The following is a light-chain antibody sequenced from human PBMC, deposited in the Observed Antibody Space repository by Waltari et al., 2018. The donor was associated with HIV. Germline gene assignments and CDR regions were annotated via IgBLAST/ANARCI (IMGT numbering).Light chain of an antibody. CDR2: QDS. CDR1: KLGDKY. J-gene: IGLJ2*01. V-gene: IGLV3-1*01. Sequence: SYELTQPPSVSVSPGQTASITCSGDKLGDKYDCWYQQMPGQSPVLVIYQDSKRPSGIPERFSGSNSGNTATLTISGTQAMDEADYYCQAWDSSTAFHVVFGGGTKLTVL. CDR3: QAWDSSTAFHVV.